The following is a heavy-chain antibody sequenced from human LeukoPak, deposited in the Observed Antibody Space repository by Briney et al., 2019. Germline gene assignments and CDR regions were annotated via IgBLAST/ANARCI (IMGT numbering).Heavy chain of an antibody. J-gene: IGHJ4*02. Sequence: GASVTVSCKASGYTFTSYDINWVRQAPGQGLEWMGWMNPNSGNTGYAQKFQGRVTMTRNTSISTAYMELSSLRSEDTAVYYCARGPLRGGSLYYFDYWGQGTLVTVSS. D-gene: IGHD1-26*01. CDR2: MNPNSGNT. V-gene: IGHV1-8*01. CDR1: GYTFTSYD. CDR3: ARGPLRGGSLYYFDY.